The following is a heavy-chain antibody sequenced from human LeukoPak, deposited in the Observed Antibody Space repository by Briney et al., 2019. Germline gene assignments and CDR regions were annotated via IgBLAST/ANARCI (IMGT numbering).Heavy chain of an antibody. J-gene: IGHJ6*02. CDR3: ARVRGYSGYDQYYYYGMDV. D-gene: IGHD5-12*01. Sequence: PSETLSLTCAVYGVSFSGYYWSWIRQPPGKGLEWIGEINHSGSTNYNPSLKSRVTISVDTSKNQFSLKLSSVTAADTVVYYCARVRGYSGYDQYYYYGMDVWGQGTTVTVSS. CDR2: INHSGST. V-gene: IGHV4-34*01. CDR1: GVSFSGYY.